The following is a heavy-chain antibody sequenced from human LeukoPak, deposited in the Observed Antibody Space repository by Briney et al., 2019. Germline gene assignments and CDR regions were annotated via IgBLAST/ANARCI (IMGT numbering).Heavy chain of an antibody. CDR2: IYTSGST. Sequence: SETLSLTCTVSGGSISSYYWSWIRQPAGKGLEWIGRIYTSGSTNYNPSLKSRVTMSVDTSKNQFSLKLSSVTAADTAVYYCARVGDSYGLYYFDYWGQGTLVTVSS. D-gene: IGHD5-18*01. CDR1: GGSISSYY. V-gene: IGHV4-4*07. J-gene: IGHJ4*02. CDR3: ARVGDSYGLYYFDY.